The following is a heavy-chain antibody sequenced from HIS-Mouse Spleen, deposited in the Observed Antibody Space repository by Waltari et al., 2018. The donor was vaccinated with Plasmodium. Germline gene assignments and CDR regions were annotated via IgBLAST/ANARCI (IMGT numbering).Heavy chain of an antibody. CDR2: IYSGGST. CDR1: GCPVSSTY. D-gene: IGHD4-17*01. V-gene: IGHV3-53*01. Sequence: EVQLVESGGGLIQPGGSLRLSGAAPGCPVSSTYMSWVRPAPGKGVEWVSVIYSGGSTYYADSVKGRFTISRDNSKNTLYLQMNSLRAEDTAVYYCASKTTVTNHAFDIWGQGTMVTVSS. CDR3: ASKTTVTNHAFDI. J-gene: IGHJ3*02.